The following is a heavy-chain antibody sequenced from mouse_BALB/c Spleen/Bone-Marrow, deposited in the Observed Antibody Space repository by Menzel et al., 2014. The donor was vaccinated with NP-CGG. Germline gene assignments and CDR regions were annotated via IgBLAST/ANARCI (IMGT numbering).Heavy chain of an antibody. CDR3: ARDEGGNYDAMDY. CDR1: GFSLTSYG. J-gene: IGHJ4*01. Sequence: VKLEESGPGLVAPSQSLSITCTVSGFSLTSYGVHWVRQPPGKGLEWLGVIWAGGSTNYNSALMSRLSISKDNSKSQVFLKMNSLQNDDTAMYYCARDEGGNYDAMDYWGQGTSVTVS. CDR2: IWAGGST. D-gene: IGHD2-1*01. V-gene: IGHV2-9*02.